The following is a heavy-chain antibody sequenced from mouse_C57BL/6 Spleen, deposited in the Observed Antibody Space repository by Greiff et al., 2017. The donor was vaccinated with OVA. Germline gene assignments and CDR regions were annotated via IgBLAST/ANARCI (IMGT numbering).Heavy chain of an antibody. J-gene: IGHJ3*01. Sequence: QVQLQQPGAELVKPGASVKLSCKASGYTFTSYWMHWVKQRPGRGLEWIGRIDPNSGGTKYNEKFKSQATLTVDKPSSTAYMQLSSLTSEDSAVYYCARSGGDSYDWFAYWGQGTLVTVSA. V-gene: IGHV1-72*01. D-gene: IGHD1-1*02. CDR2: IDPNSGGT. CDR3: ARSGGDSYDWFAY. CDR1: GYTFTSYW.